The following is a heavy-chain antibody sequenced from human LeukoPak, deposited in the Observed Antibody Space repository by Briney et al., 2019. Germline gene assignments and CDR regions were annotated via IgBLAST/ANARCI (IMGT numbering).Heavy chain of an antibody. CDR2: INPNSGGT. V-gene: IGHV1-2*02. D-gene: IGHD3-22*01. J-gene: IGHJ4*02. Sequence: ASVNVSCKASGYTFTDYYIHWVRQAPGQGLEWMGWINPNSGGTNYAQKFQGRVTMTRDTSISTAYMELRRLRSDDTAVYYCARVRYYGSSSDLAYWGQGTPVIVSS. CDR3: ARVRYYGSSSDLAY. CDR1: GYTFTDYY.